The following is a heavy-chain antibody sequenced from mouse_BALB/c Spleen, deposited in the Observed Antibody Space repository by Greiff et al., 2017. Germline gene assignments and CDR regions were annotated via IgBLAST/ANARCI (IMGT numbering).Heavy chain of an antibody. D-gene: IGHD2-4*01. CDR2: ISSGGGST. CDR1: GFAFSSYD. Sequence: EVKLMESGGGLVKPGGSLKLSCAASGFAFSSYDMSWVRQTPEKRLEWVAYISSGGGSTYYPDTVKGRFTISRDNAKNTLYLQMSSLKSEDTAMYYCARQGVMITAYWGQGTLVTVSA. V-gene: IGHV5-12-1*01. J-gene: IGHJ3*01. CDR3: ARQGVMITAY.